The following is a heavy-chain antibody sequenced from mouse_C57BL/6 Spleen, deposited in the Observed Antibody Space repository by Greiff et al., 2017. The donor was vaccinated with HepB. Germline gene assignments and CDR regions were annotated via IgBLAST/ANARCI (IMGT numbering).Heavy chain of an antibody. D-gene: IGHD2-1*01. CDR3: AREGVYYGNPAWFAY. CDR1: GYTFTDYY. Sequence: VQLQQSGPELVKPGASVKISCKASGYTFTDYYMNWVKQSHGKSLEWIGDINPNNGGTSYNQKFKGKATLTVDKSSSTAYMELRSLTSEDSAVYYCAREGVYYGNPAWFAYWGQGTLVTVSA. V-gene: IGHV1-26*01. CDR2: INPNNGGT. J-gene: IGHJ3*01.